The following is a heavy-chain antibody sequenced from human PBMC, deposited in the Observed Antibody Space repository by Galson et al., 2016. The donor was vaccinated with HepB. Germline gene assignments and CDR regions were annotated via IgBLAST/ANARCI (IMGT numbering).Heavy chain of an antibody. J-gene: IGHJ4*02. D-gene: IGHD5-24*01. CDR2: LTPIFGTG. V-gene: IGHV1-69*13. Sequence: SVKVSCKASGGTISAYAITWVRQAPGQGLEWMGGLTPIFGTGNYAQKFQGRVTITADDSTKTAYMELFSLTSEDTAVYYCARAHIRDGYNVALDYWGQGTLVTVSS. CDR1: GGTISAYA. CDR3: ARAHIRDGYNVALDY.